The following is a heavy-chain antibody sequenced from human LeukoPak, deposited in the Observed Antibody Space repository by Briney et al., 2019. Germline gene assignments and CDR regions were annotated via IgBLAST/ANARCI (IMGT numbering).Heavy chain of an antibody. V-gene: IGHV4-4*09. J-gene: IGHJ6*03. CDR3: ARHWELLEGDYYYYYMDV. Sequence: SEALSLTCTVSGGSISSYYWSWVRQPPGKGLEWIGYIYTSGSTNYNPSLKSRVTISVDTSKNQFSLKLSSVTAADTAVYYCARHWELLEGDYYYYYMDVWGKGTTVTVSS. CDR2: IYTSGST. CDR1: GGSISSYY. D-gene: IGHD1-26*01.